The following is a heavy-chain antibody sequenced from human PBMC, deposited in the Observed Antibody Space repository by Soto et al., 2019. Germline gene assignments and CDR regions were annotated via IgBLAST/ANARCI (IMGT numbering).Heavy chain of an antibody. Sequence: EVQLVESGGGLVQPGGSLRLSCAASGFTFSSYEMNWVRQAPGKGLEWVSYISCSGSTIYYADSVKGRFTISRDNAKNSLYLQMNSLRAEDTAVYYWARDNDGVATTPGDAFDIWGQGTMVTVSS. J-gene: IGHJ3*02. D-gene: IGHD5-12*01. CDR2: ISCSGSTI. CDR1: GFTFSSYE. CDR3: ARDNDGVATTPGDAFDI. V-gene: IGHV3-48*03.